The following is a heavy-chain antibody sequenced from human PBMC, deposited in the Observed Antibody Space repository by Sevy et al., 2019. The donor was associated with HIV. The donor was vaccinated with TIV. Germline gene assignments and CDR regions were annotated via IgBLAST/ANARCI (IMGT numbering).Heavy chain of an antibody. CDR3: AKDLLPYGSGSSPLDY. CDR1: GFRFEDYG. CDR2: IGWNSGSV. D-gene: IGHD3-10*01. Sequence: GGSLRLSCAASGFRFEDYGMHWVRRAPGKGLEWVSGIGWNSGSVGYAVSVKGRFTISRDNAKNILYLQMNSLTSEDTALYYCAKDLLPYGSGSSPLDYWCQGPVVTVSS. J-gene: IGHJ4*02. V-gene: IGHV3-9*01.